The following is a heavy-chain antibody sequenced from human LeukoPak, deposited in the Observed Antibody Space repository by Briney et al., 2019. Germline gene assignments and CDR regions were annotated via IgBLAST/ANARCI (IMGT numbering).Heavy chain of an antibody. CDR2: IWYDGSNK. CDR3: ARVGPPDIYDAFDI. Sequence: GGSLRLSCAASGFTFSSYGMHWVRQAPGKGLEWVAVIWYDGSNKYYADSVKGRFTISRDNSKNTLYLQMNSLRAEDTAVYYCARVGPPDIYDAFDIWGQGTMVTVSS. D-gene: IGHD3-10*01. V-gene: IGHV3-33*01. J-gene: IGHJ3*02. CDR1: GFTFSSYG.